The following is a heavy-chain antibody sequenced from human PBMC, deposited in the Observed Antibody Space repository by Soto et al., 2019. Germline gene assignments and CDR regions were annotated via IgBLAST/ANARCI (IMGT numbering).Heavy chain of an antibody. V-gene: IGHV1-2*04. CDR2: INPNSGGT. CDR1: GYTFTGYY. D-gene: IGHD6-19*01. CDR3: ARSSGWFWGGNPNAFDI. J-gene: IGHJ3*02. Sequence: QMQLVQSGAEVKKPGASVKVSCKASGYTFTGYYMHWVRQAPGQGLEWMGWINPNSGGTNYAQKFQGWVTMTRDTAISTAYMELSRLRSDDTAVYYCARSSGWFWGGNPNAFDIWGQGTMVTVSS.